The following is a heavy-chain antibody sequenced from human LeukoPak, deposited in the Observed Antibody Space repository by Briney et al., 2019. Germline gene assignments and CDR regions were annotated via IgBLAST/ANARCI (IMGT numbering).Heavy chain of an antibody. Sequence: GGSLRLSCAASGFTFSSYGMHWVRQAPGKGLEWVAVIWYDGSNKYYADSVKGRFTISRDNAKNSLYLQMNSLRAEDTAVYYCARDRGSYSRYFDYWGQGTLVTVSS. CDR3: ARDRGSYSRYFDY. D-gene: IGHD1-26*01. V-gene: IGHV3-33*01. CDR1: GFTFSSYG. CDR2: IWYDGSNK. J-gene: IGHJ4*02.